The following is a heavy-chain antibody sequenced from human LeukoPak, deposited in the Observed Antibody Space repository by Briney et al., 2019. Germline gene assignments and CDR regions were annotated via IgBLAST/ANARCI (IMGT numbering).Heavy chain of an antibody. Sequence: ASVKVSCKASGYTFTGYYMHWVRQAPGQGLEWMGWINPNSGGTNYARKFQGRVTMTRDTSISTAYMELSRLRSDDTAVYYCAREIGSSYYYDSSGYHDSDYWGQGTLVTVSS. CDR3: AREIGSSYYYDSSGYHDSDY. V-gene: IGHV1-2*02. CDR2: INPNSGGT. CDR1: GYTFTGYY. J-gene: IGHJ4*02. D-gene: IGHD3-22*01.